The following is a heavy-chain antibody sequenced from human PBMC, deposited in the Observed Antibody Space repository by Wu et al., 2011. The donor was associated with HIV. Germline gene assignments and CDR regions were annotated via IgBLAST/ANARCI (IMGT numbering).Heavy chain of an antibody. Sequence: QVQLVQSGAEVKKPGSSEKVYCKASGGTFSSYGISWVRQAPGQGPEWMGGIIPIFGTANYAQKFQGRVTITTDESTSTAYMELSSLRSEDTAVYYCARGIPYYYDSSGYSSTPYYFDYWGQGTLVTISS. J-gene: IGHJ4*02. CDR3: ARGIPYYYDSSGYSSTPYYFDY. D-gene: IGHD3-22*01. CDR1: GGTFSSYG. CDR2: IIPIFGTA. V-gene: IGHV1-69*01.